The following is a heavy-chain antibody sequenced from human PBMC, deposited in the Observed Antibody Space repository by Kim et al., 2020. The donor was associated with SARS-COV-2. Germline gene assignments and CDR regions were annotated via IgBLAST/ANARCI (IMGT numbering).Heavy chain of an antibody. CDR1: GYTLTELS. CDR3: ATAPVVTGSSEHYDYYYGMDV. V-gene: IGHV1-24*01. Sequence: ASVKVSCKVSGYTLTELSMHWVRQAPGKGLEWMGGFDPEDGETIYAQKFQGRVTITEDTSTDTAYMELSSLRSEDTAVYYCATAPVVTGSSEHYDYYYGMDVWGQGTTVTVSS. CDR2: FDPEDGET. J-gene: IGHJ6*02. D-gene: IGHD1-1*01.